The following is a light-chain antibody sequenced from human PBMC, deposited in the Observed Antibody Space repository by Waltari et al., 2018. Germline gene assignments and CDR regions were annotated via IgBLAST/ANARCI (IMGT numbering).Light chain of an antibody. J-gene: IGLJ1*01. CDR2: YVN. V-gene: IGLV2-14*01. CDR3: TSYTSSTTFYV. CDR1: SSDIGGYPY. Sequence: QSALTQPASVSGSPGQSITISCTGTSSDIGGYPYVSWYQQHQGKVPKLMIHYVNNRPLGVSNRFSGSNSGNTASLTISGLQAEDEADYYCTSYTSSTTFYVFGTGTKVTVL.